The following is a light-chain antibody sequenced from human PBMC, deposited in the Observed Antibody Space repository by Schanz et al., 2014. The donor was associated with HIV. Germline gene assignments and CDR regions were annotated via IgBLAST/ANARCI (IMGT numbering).Light chain of an antibody. CDR1: QSIRNY. V-gene: IGKV1-27*01. J-gene: IGKJ3*01. CDR3: QRYTSVPPFT. Sequence: DIQMTQSPSYLSASVGDRVTITCRASQSIRNYLAWYQQRPGRAPNLLIYGASTLHSGVPSRFSGSGSGTTFTLTIASLQPEDVATYYCQRYTSVPPFTFGPGTKVDIK. CDR2: GAS.